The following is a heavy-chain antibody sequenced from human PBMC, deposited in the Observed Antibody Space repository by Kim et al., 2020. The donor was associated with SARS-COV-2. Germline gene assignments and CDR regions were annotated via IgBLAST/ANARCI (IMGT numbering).Heavy chain of an antibody. J-gene: IGHJ5*02. D-gene: IGHD3-10*01. CDR1: GYTFSTYD. CDR3: ARNPPKTGWFDP. Sequence: ASVKVSCKASGYTFSTYDINWVRQATGQGLEWMGWMNPNSGNTGYAQRFQGRVTMTRDTSISTAYMELSRLTSEDTAVYYCARNPPKTGWFDPWGQGTLV. CDR2: MNPNSGNT. V-gene: IGHV1-8*01.